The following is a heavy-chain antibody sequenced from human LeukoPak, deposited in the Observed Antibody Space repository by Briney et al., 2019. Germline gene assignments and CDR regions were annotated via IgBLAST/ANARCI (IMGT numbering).Heavy chain of an antibody. CDR2: ISYDGSNK. CDR3: AKQGGRAWYYDILTGYSSLDI. D-gene: IGHD3-9*01. Sequence: GGSLRLSCAASGFTFSSYGMHWVRQAPGKGLEWVAVISYDGSNKYYADSVKGRFTISRDNSKNTLYLQMNSLRAEDTAVYYCAKQGGRAWYYDILTGYSSLDIWGQGTMVTVSS. V-gene: IGHV3-30*18. CDR1: GFTFSSYG. J-gene: IGHJ3*02.